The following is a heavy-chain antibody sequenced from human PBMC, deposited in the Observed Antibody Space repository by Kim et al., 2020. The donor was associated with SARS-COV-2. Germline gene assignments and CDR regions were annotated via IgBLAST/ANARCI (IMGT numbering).Heavy chain of an antibody. CDR3: ARRIAAPSAAFDI. V-gene: IGHV4-39*01. J-gene: IGHJ3*02. D-gene: IGHD6-6*01. Sequence: YIPSLKSRVTISVDTSKNQFSLKLSSVTAADTAVYYCARRIAAPSAAFDIWGQGTMVTVSS.